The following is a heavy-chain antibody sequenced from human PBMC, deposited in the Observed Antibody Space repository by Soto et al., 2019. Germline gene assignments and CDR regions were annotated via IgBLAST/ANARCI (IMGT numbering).Heavy chain of an antibody. J-gene: IGHJ5*02. D-gene: IGHD6-13*01. V-gene: IGHV1-3*01. CDR2: INAANGDT. CDR1: GYTFTSYG. CDR3: VRRHVSATGIDWFDP. Sequence: ASVKVSFKASGYTFTSYGIHWVRQAPVQRLEWMGWINAANGDTKYSPKFQGRVPITRDTSASTAYMELSSLRSEDTAVYSCVRRHVSATGIDWFDPWGQGTLVTVS.